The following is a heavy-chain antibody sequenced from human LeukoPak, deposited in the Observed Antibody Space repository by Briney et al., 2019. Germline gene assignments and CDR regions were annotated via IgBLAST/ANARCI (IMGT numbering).Heavy chain of an antibody. CDR3: ARRSGSYLEAFDI. D-gene: IGHD3-10*01. V-gene: IGHV3-33*01. CDR2: IWYDGSNK. CDR1: GFTFSSYG. Sequence: PGGSLRLSCAASGFTFSSYGMHGVRQAPGKGLEGLAVIWYDGSNKYYADSVKGRFTISRDNSKNTLYLQMNSLRAEDTAVYYCARRSGSYLEAFDIWGQGTMVTVSS. J-gene: IGHJ3*02.